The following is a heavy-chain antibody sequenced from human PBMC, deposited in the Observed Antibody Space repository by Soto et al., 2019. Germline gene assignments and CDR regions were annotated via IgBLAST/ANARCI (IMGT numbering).Heavy chain of an antibody. Sequence: ASVKVSCKASGYTFTSYGISWVRQAPGQGLEWMGWISAYNGNTNYAQKLQGRVTMTTDISTSTAYMELRSLRSDDTAVYYCARHPRITMIVVVDFDYWGQGTLVTVSS. CDR1: GYTFTSYG. D-gene: IGHD3-22*01. CDR3: ARHPRITMIVVVDFDY. CDR2: ISAYNGNT. J-gene: IGHJ4*02. V-gene: IGHV1-18*01.